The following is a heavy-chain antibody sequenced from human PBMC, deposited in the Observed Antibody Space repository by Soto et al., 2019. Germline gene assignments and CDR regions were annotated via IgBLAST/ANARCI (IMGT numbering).Heavy chain of an antibody. Sequence: PGGSLRLSCTTSGFTSGDYALTWVRQAPARGLEWVAFIRGKPAGGTPEYAASVKGRFAMSRDDSKSIAYLQMDSLKSEDTGIYFCARIGPESNMRWFFDYWGQGTPVTVS. D-gene: IGHD3-10*01. J-gene: IGHJ4*02. CDR3: ARIGPESNMRWFFDY. V-gene: IGHV3-49*04. CDR1: GFTSGDYA. CDR2: IRGKPAGGTP.